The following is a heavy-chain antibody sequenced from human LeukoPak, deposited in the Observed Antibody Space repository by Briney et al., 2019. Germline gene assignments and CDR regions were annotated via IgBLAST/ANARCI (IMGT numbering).Heavy chain of an antibody. V-gene: IGHV3-23*01. CDR3: AKGVAVASPYYFDY. J-gene: IGHJ4*02. CDR2: ISGSGSST. D-gene: IGHD6-19*01. CDR1: GFTFSSYA. Sequence: PGGSLRLSCAASGFTFSSYAMSWVRQAPGKGLERVSPISGSGSSTYYADSVKGRFTISGDNSKNTLYLQMNSLRAEDTAVYYCAKGVAVASPYYFDYWGQGTLVTVSS.